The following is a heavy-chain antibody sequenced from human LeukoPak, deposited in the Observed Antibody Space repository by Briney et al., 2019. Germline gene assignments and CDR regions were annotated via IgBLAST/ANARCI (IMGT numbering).Heavy chain of an antibody. J-gene: IGHJ4*02. D-gene: IGHD2-8*01. Sequence: SETLSLTCAVYGGSFSGYYWTWIRQPPGKGLEWIGEINHSGSATYKPSLRSRVTISVDTSKNHFSLRLTSVTAADTAVYYCARGTTEWYYFDYWGQGTLVTVSS. V-gene: IGHV4-34*01. CDR3: ARGTTEWYYFDY. CDR2: INHSGSA. CDR1: GGSFSGYY.